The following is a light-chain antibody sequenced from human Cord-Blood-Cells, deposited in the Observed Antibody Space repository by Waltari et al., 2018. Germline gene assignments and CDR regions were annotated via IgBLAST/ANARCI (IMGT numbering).Light chain of an antibody. CDR1: QSVLYSSNNKNY. Sequence: DIVMTQSPDSLAVSLGERATINCKSSQSVLYSSNNKNYLACYQQKPGQPPKLLIYWASTREAGVPDRFSGGGSGTDFTLTISSLQAEDVAVYYCQQYYSTPVTFGPGTKVDIK. CDR3: QQYYSTPVT. V-gene: IGKV4-1*01. J-gene: IGKJ3*01. CDR2: WAS.